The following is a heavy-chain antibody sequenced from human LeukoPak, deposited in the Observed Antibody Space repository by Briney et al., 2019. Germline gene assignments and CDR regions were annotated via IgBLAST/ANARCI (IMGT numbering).Heavy chain of an antibody. V-gene: IGHV1-46*01. D-gene: IGHD5-24*01. Sequence: ASVRVSCKASGYTFTSYYMHWVRQAPGQGLEWMGIINPSGGSTIYPQKFQGRVTMTRDTSTSTVYMELSSLRSEDTAVYYCARAIRDGYNPRDCDYWGPGTLVTVSS. CDR3: ARAIRDGYNPRDCDY. CDR1: GYTFTSYY. CDR2: INPSGGST. J-gene: IGHJ4*02.